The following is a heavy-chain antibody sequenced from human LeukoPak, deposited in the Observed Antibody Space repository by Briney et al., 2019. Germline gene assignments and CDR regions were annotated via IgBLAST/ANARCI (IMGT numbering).Heavy chain of an antibody. CDR1: GFTFSNFD. CDR3: ARETRGGTYRYSFLDY. V-gene: IGHV3-48*03. D-gene: IGHD3-16*02. CDR2: IDSSGTVR. Sequence: GGSLRLSCAASGFTFSNFDMTWVRQAPGKGREWLSYIDSSGTVRYYADSVNRRFTISRDNAKNSLHLQMGSLRAEDTAVYYCARETRGGTYRYSFLDYWGLGTLVTVSS. J-gene: IGHJ4*02.